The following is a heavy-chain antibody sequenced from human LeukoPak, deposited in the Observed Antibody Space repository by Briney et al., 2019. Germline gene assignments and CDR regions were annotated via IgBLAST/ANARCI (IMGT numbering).Heavy chain of an antibody. CDR2: INHSGST. V-gene: IGHV4-34*01. D-gene: IGHD6-13*01. Sequence: SETLSVTCAVYGVSFSGYYWSWIRQPPGKGLEWIGEINHSGSTNYNPSLKSRVTISVDTSKNQFSLNLNSVTAADTAVYYCARGTSSSWYQNWFDPWGQGTLVTVSS. CDR1: GVSFSGYY. CDR3: ARGTSSSWYQNWFDP. J-gene: IGHJ5*02.